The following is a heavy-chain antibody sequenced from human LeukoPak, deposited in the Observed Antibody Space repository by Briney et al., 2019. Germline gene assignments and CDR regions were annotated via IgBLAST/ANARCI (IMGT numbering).Heavy chain of an antibody. D-gene: IGHD6-13*01. Sequence: PSETLSLTCTVSGGSISSSSYYWGWIRQPPGKGLEWIGSIYYSGSTYYNPSLKSRVTISVDTSKNQFSLKLSSVTAADTAVYYCARQAGAAGEGRGMDVWGQGTTVTVSS. J-gene: IGHJ6*02. V-gene: IGHV4-39*07. CDR1: GGSISSSSYY. CDR2: IYYSGST. CDR3: ARQAGAAGEGRGMDV.